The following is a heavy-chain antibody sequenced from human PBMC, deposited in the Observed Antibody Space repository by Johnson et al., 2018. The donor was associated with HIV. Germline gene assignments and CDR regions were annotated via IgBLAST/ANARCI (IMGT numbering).Heavy chain of an antibody. CDR3: ARGPPLQWELRGNAFDI. D-gene: IGHD1-26*01. Sequence: VQLVESGGGLVQPGGSLRLSCAASGFTVSSNYMSWVRQAPGKGLEWVSGIAFSGNINQPESVKGRFTISRDNVKGFLYLQMNSLRAGDTAVYYCARGPPLQWELRGNAFDIWGQGTMVTVSP. J-gene: IGHJ3*02. CDR1: GFTVSSNY. V-gene: IGHV3-66*01. CDR2: IAFSGNI.